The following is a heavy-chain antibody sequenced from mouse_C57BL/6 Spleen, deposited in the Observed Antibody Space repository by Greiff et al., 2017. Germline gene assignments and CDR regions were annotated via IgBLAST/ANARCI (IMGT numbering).Heavy chain of an antibody. J-gene: IGHJ4*01. CDR3: ARYLYYAMDY. D-gene: IGHD5-1*01. CDR2: INPNNGGT. CDR1: GYTFTDSY. Sequence: EVQLQQSGPELVKPGASVKISCKASGYTFTDSYMNWVKQSHGKSLEWIGDINPNNGGTSYNQKFKGKATLTVDKSSSTAYMELRSLTSEDSAVYYCARYLYYAMDYWGQGTSVTVSS. V-gene: IGHV1-26*01.